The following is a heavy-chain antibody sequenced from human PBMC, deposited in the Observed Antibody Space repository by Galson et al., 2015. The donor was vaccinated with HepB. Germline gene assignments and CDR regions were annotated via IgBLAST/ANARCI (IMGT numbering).Heavy chain of an antibody. Sequence: PALVKPTQTLTLTCTVSGFSLSASGVGVGWIRQPPGKALEWLALIYWDDDKRYSPSLQTRLTITKDTSKNQVVLTMTNMDPVDTATYYCAHSPQISNAWYLNYWGQGTLVTVSS. V-gene: IGHV2-5*02. J-gene: IGHJ4*02. D-gene: IGHD2-2*01. CDR3: AHSPQISNAWYLNY. CDR2: IYWDDDK. CDR1: GFSLSASGVG.